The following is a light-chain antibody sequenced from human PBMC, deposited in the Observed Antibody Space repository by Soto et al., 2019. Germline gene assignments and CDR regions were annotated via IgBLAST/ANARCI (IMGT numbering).Light chain of an antibody. CDR3: QHYGNSLWT. V-gene: IGKV3-20*01. J-gene: IGKJ1*01. Sequence: EVVLTQSPGTLSLSPGERETLSCRASESVSSSFLTWYQQKPGQAPRLLIYRTSNRVTGIPDRFSGSGSGTDFTLTISRLEPEDFAVYFCQHYGNSLWTFGQGTKVEIK. CDR1: ESVSSSF. CDR2: RTS.